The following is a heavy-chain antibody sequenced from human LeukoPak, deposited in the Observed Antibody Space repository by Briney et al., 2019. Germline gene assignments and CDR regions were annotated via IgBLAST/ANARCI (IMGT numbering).Heavy chain of an antibody. CDR1: GFMFSSNW. CDR3: ARLFRVVVPAANTHFDY. CDR2: ISYDGSNK. D-gene: IGHD2-2*01. V-gene: IGHV3-30*03. J-gene: IGHJ4*02. Sequence: PGGSLRLSCAASGFMFSSNWMSWVRQAAGKGLEWVAVISYDGSNKYYADSVKGRFTISRDNSKNTLYLQMNSLRAEDTAVYYCARLFRVVVPAANTHFDYWGQGTLVTVSS.